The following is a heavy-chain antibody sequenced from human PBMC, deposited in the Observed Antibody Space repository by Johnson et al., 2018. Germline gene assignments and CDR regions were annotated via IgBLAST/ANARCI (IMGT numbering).Heavy chain of an antibody. J-gene: IGHJ6*02. Sequence: QVQLVQSGGGVVQPGRSLRLSCAASGFTFSDYYMSWIRQAPGKGLEWVSYISESSSSIFYADSVKGRFTISRDNAKNSVYLQMNSLRDEDTAVYYGASSIAVAGKYYYYYGLDVWGQGTTVTVSS. V-gene: IGHV3-11*01. CDR2: ISESSSSI. CDR3: ASSIAVAGKYYYYYGLDV. D-gene: IGHD6-19*01. CDR1: GFTFSDYY.